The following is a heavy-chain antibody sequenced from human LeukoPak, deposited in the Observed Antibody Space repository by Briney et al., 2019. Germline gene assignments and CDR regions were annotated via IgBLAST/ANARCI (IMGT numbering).Heavy chain of an antibody. CDR2: ISGSGDRT. CDR1: GFSFSNYA. J-gene: IGHJ4*02. D-gene: IGHD2-21*02. V-gene: IGHV3-23*01. Sequence: GGSLRLSCAASGFSFSNYAMTWVRQAPGKGLEWVSTISGSGDRTYYADSVKGRFTISRDNATNSLYLRMNRPRTENTAPYYCASSSAVVLPAMRSKDFDYWGQGTLVTVSS. CDR3: ASSSAVVLPAMRSKDFDY.